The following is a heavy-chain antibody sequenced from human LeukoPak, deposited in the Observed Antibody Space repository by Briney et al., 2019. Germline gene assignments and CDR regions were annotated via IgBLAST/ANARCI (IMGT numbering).Heavy chain of an antibody. Sequence: ASVKGSCKASGYTFISYGISWVRQAPGQGLEWMGWISAYNGNTNYAQKLQGRVTMTTDTYTSTTYMELRSLRSDDTAVYYCASSDGKYFQHWGQGTLVTVSS. V-gene: IGHV1-18*01. CDR1: GYTFISYG. J-gene: IGHJ1*01. CDR3: ASSDGKYFQH. D-gene: IGHD1-1*01. CDR2: ISAYNGNT.